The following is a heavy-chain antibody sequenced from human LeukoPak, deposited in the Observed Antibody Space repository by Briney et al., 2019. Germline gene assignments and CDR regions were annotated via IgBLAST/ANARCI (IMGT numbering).Heavy chain of an antibody. Sequence: GESLKISCKGSGYSFTSYWIGWVRQMPGKGLEWMGIIYPGDSDTRYSPSFQGQVTISADNSISTSYLQWSSLKASDTAMYYCARHYISYGAPADYWGQGTLVTVSS. CDR3: ARHYISYGAPADY. CDR1: GYSFTSYW. V-gene: IGHV5-51*01. D-gene: IGHD4-17*01. CDR2: IYPGDSDT. J-gene: IGHJ4*02.